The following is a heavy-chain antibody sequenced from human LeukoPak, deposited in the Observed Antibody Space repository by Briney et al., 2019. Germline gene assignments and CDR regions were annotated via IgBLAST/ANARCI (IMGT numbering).Heavy chain of an antibody. CDR1: GFSFCISW. J-gene: IGHJ3*02. D-gene: IGHD3-22*01. Sequence: PGGSLRLSCADPGFSFCISWLTWGRQAPGKGLGWVANLKQDGSGKYYVDSVKGRSTISRDNAKNAVYLQMNILEAEDTAVYYCARDGDITLTRVIRGGDALDMWGRGTMVTVSS. CDR3: ARDGDITLTRVIRGGDALDM. V-gene: IGHV3-7*01. CDR2: LKQDGSGK.